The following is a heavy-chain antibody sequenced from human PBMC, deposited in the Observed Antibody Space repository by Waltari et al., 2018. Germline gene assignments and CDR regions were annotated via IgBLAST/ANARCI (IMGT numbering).Heavy chain of an antibody. D-gene: IGHD1-26*01. J-gene: IGHJ4*02. CDR3: ARDPGPIVGAPDY. CDR2: INPKNGDT. V-gene: IGHV1-2*02. Sequence: QVQLVQSGTEVKKPGASVKVSCQASGYSFTAYPLHWVRQTPGQGLEWLGWINPKNGDTGYAQNFLGRVTMTRDTSINTVYMDLSGLRSDDTAVFYCARDPGPIVGAPDYWGQGTLVTVSS. CDR1: GYSFTAYP.